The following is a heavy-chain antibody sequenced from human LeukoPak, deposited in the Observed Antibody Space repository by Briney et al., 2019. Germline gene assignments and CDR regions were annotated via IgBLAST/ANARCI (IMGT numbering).Heavy chain of an antibody. V-gene: IGHV3-30*18. CDR1: GFTFSSYG. CDR3: AKDGDYGDYAWFAP. CDR2: ISYDGSNK. Sequence: PGGSLRLSCAASGFTFSSYGMHWVRQAPGKGLEWVAVISYDGSNKYYADSVKGRFTISRDNSKNTLYLQMNSLRAEDTAVYYCAKDGDYGDYAWFAPGGQEPLVTVSS. J-gene: IGHJ5*02. D-gene: IGHD4-17*01.